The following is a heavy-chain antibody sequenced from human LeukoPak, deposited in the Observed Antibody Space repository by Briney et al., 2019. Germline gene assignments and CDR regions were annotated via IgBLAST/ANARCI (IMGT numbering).Heavy chain of an antibody. D-gene: IGHD4-17*01. CDR3: ARDDYGDYYFGY. V-gene: IGHV1-69*13. Sequence: SVKVSCKASGGTFSSYAISWVRQAPGQGLEWMGGIIPIFGTANYAQKFQGRVTITADESTSTAYMELSSLRSEDTAVYYCARDDYGDYYFGYWGQGTLVTVSS. J-gene: IGHJ4*02. CDR1: GGTFSSYA. CDR2: IIPIFGTA.